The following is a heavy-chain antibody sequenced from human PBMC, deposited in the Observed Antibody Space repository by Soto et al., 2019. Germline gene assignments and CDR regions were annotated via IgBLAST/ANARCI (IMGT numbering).Heavy chain of an antibody. J-gene: IGHJ4*02. Sequence: LSLTCAVYGGSFSGYYWSWIRQPPGKGLEWIGEINHSGSTNYNPSLKSRVTISVDTSKNQFSLKLSSVTAADTAVYYCARLEMATITFDYWGQGTLVTVSS. CDR1: GGSFSGYY. D-gene: IGHD5-12*01. V-gene: IGHV4-34*01. CDR3: ARLEMATITFDY. CDR2: INHSGST.